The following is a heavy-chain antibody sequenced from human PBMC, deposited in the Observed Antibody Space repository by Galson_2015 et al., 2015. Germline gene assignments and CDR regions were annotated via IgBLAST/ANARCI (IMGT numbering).Heavy chain of an antibody. D-gene: IGHD4-23*01. CDR1: GFTFSTYT. CDR3: ARDDYGGNFDQ. J-gene: IGHJ5*02. V-gene: IGHV3-21*06. CDR2: ITADSSFI. Sequence: SLRLSCAASGFTFSTYTMNWVRQAPGKGLEWVSSITADSSFIYYADSMKGRFTIPRDNAKNSLFLQMNSLRAEDTAMYYCARDDYGGNFDQWGQGTLVTVSS.